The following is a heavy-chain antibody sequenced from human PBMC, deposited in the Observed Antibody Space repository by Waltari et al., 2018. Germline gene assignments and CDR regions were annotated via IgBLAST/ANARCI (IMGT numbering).Heavy chain of an antibody. V-gene: IGHV4-34*01. CDR2: INHSGST. Sequence: QVQLQQWGAGLLKPSETLSLTCAVYGGSFSGYYWSWIRQPPGKGLEWIGEINHSGSTNYNPSLKSRVNISVDTSKNQFSLKLSSVTAADTAVYYCANLGTRYYDFWSGYYPRGDYYGMDVWGQGTTVTVSS. CDR3: ANLGTRYYDFWSGYYPRGDYYGMDV. D-gene: IGHD3-3*01. J-gene: IGHJ6*02. CDR1: GGSFSGYY.